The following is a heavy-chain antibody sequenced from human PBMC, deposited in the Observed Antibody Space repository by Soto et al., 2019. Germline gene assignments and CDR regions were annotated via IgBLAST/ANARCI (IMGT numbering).Heavy chain of an antibody. CDR2: INPSGGST. CDR1: GYTFASYY. CDR3: ARDPLPRYSSSWYEGNWSEP. J-gene: IGHJ5*02. Sequence: ASVKVSCKASGYTFASYYMHWVRQAPGQGLEWMGIINPSGGSTSYAQKFQGRVTMTRDTSTSTVYMELSSLRSEDTAVYYCARDPLPRYSSSWYEGNWSEPWGQGILVTVSS. V-gene: IGHV1-46*01. D-gene: IGHD6-13*01.